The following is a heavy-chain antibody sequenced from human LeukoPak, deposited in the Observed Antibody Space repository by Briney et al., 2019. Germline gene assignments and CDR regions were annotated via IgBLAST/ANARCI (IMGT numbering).Heavy chain of an antibody. CDR2: INTDGSST. V-gene: IGHV3-74*01. D-gene: IGHD5-24*01. CDR1: GFTFSSYW. Sequence: GGSLRLSCAASGFTFSSYWMHWVRQAPGKGLVWVSRINTDGSSTSYADSVKGRFTISRDNAKNTLYLQMNSLRAEDTAVYYCARAPRGDGYNSFDYWGQGTLVTVSS. J-gene: IGHJ4*02. CDR3: ARAPRGDGYNSFDY.